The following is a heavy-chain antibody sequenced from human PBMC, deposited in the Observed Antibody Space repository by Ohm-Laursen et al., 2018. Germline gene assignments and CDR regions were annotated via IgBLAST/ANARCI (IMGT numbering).Heavy chain of an antibody. J-gene: IGHJ4*02. CDR2: IYYSGST. CDR3: ARGPSPRYSSSSSGE. V-gene: IGHV4-31*03. CDR1: GGSISSGGYY. D-gene: IGHD6-6*01. Sequence: TLSLTCTVSGGSISSGGYYWSWIRQHPGKGLEWIGYIYYSGSTYYNPSLKSRVTISVDTSKNQFSLKLSSVTAADTAVYYCARGPSPRYSSSSSGEWGQGTLVTVSS.